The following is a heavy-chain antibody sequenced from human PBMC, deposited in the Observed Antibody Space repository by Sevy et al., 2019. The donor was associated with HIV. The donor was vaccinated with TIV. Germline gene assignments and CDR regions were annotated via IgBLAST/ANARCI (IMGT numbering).Heavy chain of an antibody. J-gene: IGHJ6*02. V-gene: IGHV3-7*01. D-gene: IGHD3-16*01. CDR3: ARGRRNWGLGGLDV. CDR2: IKEDGNER. CDR1: GFTFSDSW. Sequence: GGSLRLSCAASGFTFSDSWMTWVRQAPGKGLEWVANIKEDGNERYYVDSVKGRFTLSRDNAKMSVYLELTSLRVEDSAIYYCARGRRNWGLGGLDVCGQGTTVTVSS.